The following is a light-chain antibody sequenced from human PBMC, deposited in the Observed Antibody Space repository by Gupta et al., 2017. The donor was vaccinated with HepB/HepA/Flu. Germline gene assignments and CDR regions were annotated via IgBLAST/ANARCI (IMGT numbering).Light chain of an antibody. V-gene: IGLV2-14*01. J-gene: IGLJ3*02. CDR2: DVS. Sequence: QSALTQPASVSGSPGQSITISCSGTSSDVGAYNYVSWYQQHPGQAPKLMIYDVSNRPAGVSDRFSGSKSGNTASLTISGLQAEDEDDYYCSSYTSTSTLWVFGGGTRMTVL. CDR1: SSDVGAYNY. CDR3: SSYTSTSTLWV.